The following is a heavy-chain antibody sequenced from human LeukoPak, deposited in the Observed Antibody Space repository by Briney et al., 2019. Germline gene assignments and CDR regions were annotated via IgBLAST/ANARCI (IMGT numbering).Heavy chain of an antibody. CDR2: IYPGDSDT. D-gene: IGHD3-22*01. CDR1: GYSFTSYW. V-gene: IGHV5-51*01. J-gene: IGHJ4*02. CDR3: ARSVPGYYYDSSGYFDY. Sequence: RGESLKISCKGSGYSFTSYWIGWVRQMPGKGLEWMGIIYPGDSDTRYSPSFQGQVTISADKSISTACLQWSSLKASDTAMYYCARSVPGYYYDSSGYFDYWGQGTLVTVSS.